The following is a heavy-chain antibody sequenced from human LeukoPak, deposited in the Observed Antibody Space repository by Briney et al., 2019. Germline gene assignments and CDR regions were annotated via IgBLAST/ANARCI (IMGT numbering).Heavy chain of an antibody. CDR3: ARETPPRRGAPAGVLFPD. V-gene: IGHV1-2*02. D-gene: IGHD6-13*01. CDR2: INPNSGGT. CDR1: GYTFTGYY. J-gene: IGHJ4*01. Sequence: ASVKVSCKASGYTFTGYYMHWVRQAPGQGLEWMGWINPNSGGTNYAQKFQGRVTMTSDTSITTAYMELSRLRSDDTAVYYCARETPPRRGAPAGVLFPDWGHGTLVTVSS.